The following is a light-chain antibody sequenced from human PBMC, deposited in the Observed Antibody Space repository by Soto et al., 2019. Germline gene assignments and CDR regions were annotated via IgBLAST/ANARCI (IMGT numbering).Light chain of an antibody. V-gene: IGKV3-20*01. Sequence: EIVLTQSPGTLSLSPGERATLSCRASQSDSSSYLAWYQQKPGQAPRLLIYGASSRATGIPDRFSGSGSGTDFTLTISRLEPEDFAVYYCPQYGSPPGTFGQGTKLEIK. J-gene: IGKJ2*01. CDR1: QSDSSSY. CDR2: GAS. CDR3: PQYGSPPGT.